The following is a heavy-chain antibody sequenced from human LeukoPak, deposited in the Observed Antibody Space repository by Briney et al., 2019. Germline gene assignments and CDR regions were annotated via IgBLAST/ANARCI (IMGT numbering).Heavy chain of an antibody. CDR1: GFTFSSYW. D-gene: IGHD6-13*01. V-gene: IGHV3-7*01. J-gene: IGHJ3*02. CDR2: IKQDGSEK. CDR3: ARVRGSSWYDAFDI. Sequence: PGGSLRLSCAASGFTFSSYWMSWVRQAPGKGLEWVANIKQDGSEKYYVDSVEGRFTISRDNAKNSLYLQMNSLRAEDTAVYYCARVRGSSWYDAFDIWGQGTMVTVSS.